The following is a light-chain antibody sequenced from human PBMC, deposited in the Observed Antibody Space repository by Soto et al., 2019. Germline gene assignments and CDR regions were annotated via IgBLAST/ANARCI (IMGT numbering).Light chain of an antibody. J-gene: IGKJ1*01. CDR1: QSIGNN. Sequence: EIVMTQSPATLSVSPGERATFSCRASQSIGNNIAWYQQKPGQAPRLLIYGASTRATGIPARFSGSGSGTEFTLTIRGLQSEDFAVYYCQQYYNRPPWTFGQGTKVEIK. CDR2: GAS. V-gene: IGKV3-15*01. CDR3: QQYYNRPPWT.